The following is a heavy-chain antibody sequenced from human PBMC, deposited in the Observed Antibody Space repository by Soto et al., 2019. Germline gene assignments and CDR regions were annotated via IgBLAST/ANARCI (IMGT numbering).Heavy chain of an antibody. CDR3: ARRGSYDYIWGSYQFDY. J-gene: IGHJ4*02. CDR2: IYYSGST. Sequence: QLQLQESGPGLVKPSETLSLTWTVSGGSSSSSSYYWGWIGQPPGKGLEWIGSIYYSGSTYYNPSLKSRVTISVDTSKNQFSLKLSSVTAADTAVYYCARRGSYDYIWGSYQFDYWGQGTLVTVSS. V-gene: IGHV4-39*01. D-gene: IGHD3-16*01. CDR1: GGSSSSSSYY.